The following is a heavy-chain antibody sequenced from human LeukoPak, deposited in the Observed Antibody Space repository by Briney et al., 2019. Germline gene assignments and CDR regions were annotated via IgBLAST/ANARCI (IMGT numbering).Heavy chain of an antibody. CDR2: ISGYNGDP. J-gene: IGHJ6*02. V-gene: IGHV1-18*01. CDR3: ARFWVFGADTSPPYHQGMDL. Sequence: ASVKVSCQTSGYNFKTHAVSWVRPVPGQGLAWMGWISGYNGDPALAQKFQGRVTMTKDTSTTTAYMELRSLTSDDTAVYYCARFWVFGADTSPPYHQGMDLWGRGTTVTVSS. CDR1: GYNFKTHA. D-gene: IGHD3-3*01.